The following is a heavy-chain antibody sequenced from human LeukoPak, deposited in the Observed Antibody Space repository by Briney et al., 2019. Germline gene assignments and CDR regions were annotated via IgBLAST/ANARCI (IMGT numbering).Heavy chain of an antibody. J-gene: IGHJ4*02. CDR2: INPNSGGT. Sequence: ASVKVSCKASGYTLSGYYIHWVRQAPGQGLEWLGWINPNSGGTNYAQKFQGRVTMTRDTSISTAYMELSRLRSDDTAVYYCARGRDSGYSSGWYDYWGQGTLVTVSS. V-gene: IGHV1-2*02. D-gene: IGHD6-19*01. CDR1: GYTLSGYY. CDR3: ARGRDSGYSSGWYDY.